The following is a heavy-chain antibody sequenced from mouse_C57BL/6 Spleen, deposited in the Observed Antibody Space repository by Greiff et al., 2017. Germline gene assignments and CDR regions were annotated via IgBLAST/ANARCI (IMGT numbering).Heavy chain of an antibody. D-gene: IGHD2-4*01. CDR3: ARDYDYLFDY. CDR1: GYTFTSYT. J-gene: IGHJ2*01. CDR2: INPSSGYT. V-gene: IGHV1-4*01. Sequence: VKLMESGAELARPGASVKMSCKASGYTFTSYTMHWVKQRPGQGLEWIGYINPSSGYTKYNQKFKDKATLTADKSSSTAYMQLSSLTSEDSAVYYCARDYDYLFDYWGQGTTLTVSS.